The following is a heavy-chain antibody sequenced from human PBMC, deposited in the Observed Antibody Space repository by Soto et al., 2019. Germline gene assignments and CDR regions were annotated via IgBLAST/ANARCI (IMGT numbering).Heavy chain of an antibody. D-gene: IGHD6-13*01. V-gene: IGHV3-33*01. CDR1: GFTFSSYG. CDR3: ARHSSSWYGYYYGMDV. Sequence: GWSLRLSCAASGFTFSSYGMHWVRQAPGKGLEWVAVIWYDGSNKYYADSVKGRVTISRDNSKNTLYLQMNSLRAEHTAVYYCARHSSSWYGYYYGMDVWGQGTTVTLSS. J-gene: IGHJ6*02. CDR2: IWYDGSNK.